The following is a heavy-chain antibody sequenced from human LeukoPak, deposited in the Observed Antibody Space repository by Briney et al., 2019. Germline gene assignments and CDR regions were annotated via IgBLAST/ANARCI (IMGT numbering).Heavy chain of an antibody. CDR1: EFTFSTYS. V-gene: IGHV3-21*01. J-gene: IGHJ4*02. D-gene: IGHD4-17*01. CDR2: ISSGSGYI. CDR3: ARDLGGDYRFVY. Sequence: GGSLRLSCAASEFTFSTYSMNWVRQAPGKGLEWVSSISSGSGYIFYADSVKGRFTISRDNAKNSLYLQMNSLRAEDTAVYYCARDLGGDYRFVYWGQGTLVTVSS.